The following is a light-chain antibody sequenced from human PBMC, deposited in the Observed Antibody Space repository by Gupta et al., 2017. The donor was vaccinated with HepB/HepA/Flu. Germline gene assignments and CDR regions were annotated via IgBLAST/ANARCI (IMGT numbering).Light chain of an antibody. CDR3: QHYDYSIPLS. CDR1: QTFTSGY. Sequence: IVLTQSPGTLSLSAGERATLSCRASQTFTSGYLAWYQKKPGQAPRLLIYGASLRATDIPDRFSGSGSGTDYTLTISRLEPEDFAVYYCQHYDYSIPLSFGGGTKVEMK. J-gene: IGKJ4*01. V-gene: IGKV3-20*01. CDR2: GAS.